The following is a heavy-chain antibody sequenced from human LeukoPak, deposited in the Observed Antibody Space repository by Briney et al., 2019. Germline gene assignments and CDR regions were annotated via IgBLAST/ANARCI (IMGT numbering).Heavy chain of an antibody. Sequence: QPGGSLRLSCAASGFTFSSYDMSWVRQAPGKGLEWVSVILSIPSTPYSPPSVHARFTISTHNSNNTLYLQMNSLTAEDTAVYYCAKLGGHPLHNYYVGVWGKGTTVAVSS. D-gene: IGHD3-16*01. J-gene: IGHJ6*03. CDR2: ILSIPSTP. V-gene: IGHV3-23*01. CDR3: AKLGGHPLHNYYVGV. CDR1: GFTFSSYD.